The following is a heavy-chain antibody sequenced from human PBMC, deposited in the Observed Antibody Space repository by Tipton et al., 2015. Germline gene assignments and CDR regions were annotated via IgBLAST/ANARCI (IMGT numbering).Heavy chain of an antibody. V-gene: IGHV3-33*01. Sequence: SLRLSCAASGFTFSSFAMHWVRQAPGKGLEWAAFLWYDGSNEAYADSVKGRFTISRDNLKNTVYLEMNSLRAEDTAVYYCAGDPPSSGFAFDIWGRGTTVTVSS. CDR1: GFTFSSFA. J-gene: IGHJ3*02. CDR2: LWYDGSNE. D-gene: IGHD3-22*01. CDR3: AGDPPSSGFAFDI.